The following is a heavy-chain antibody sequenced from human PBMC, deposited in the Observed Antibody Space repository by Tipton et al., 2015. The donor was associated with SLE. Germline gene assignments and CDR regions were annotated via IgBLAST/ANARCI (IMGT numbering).Heavy chain of an antibody. V-gene: IGHV4-31*03. Sequence: TLSLTCTVSGGSISSGGYYWSWIRQHPGKGLEWIGYIYYSGSTYYNPSLKSRVTISVDTSKNHFSLKESSVTAADTAVYYCARAEGSWDAFDIWGQGTMVTVSS. CDR2: IYYSGST. D-gene: IGHD2-15*01. CDR1: GGSISSGGYY. CDR3: ARAEGSWDAFDI. J-gene: IGHJ3*02.